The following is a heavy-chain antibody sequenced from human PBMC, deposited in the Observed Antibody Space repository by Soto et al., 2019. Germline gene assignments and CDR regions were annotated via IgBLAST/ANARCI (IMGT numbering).Heavy chain of an antibody. D-gene: IGHD3-9*01. Sequence: QVQLQESGPGLVKPSQTLSLTCTVSGGSISSGDYYWSWIRQPPGKGLEWIGYIYYSGSTYYNPSLKSRVTISVDTSKNQFSLKLSSVTAADTAVYYCARVEGDYDILTGYYTAYYFDYWGQGTLVTVSS. J-gene: IGHJ4*02. CDR2: IYYSGST. CDR1: GGSISSGDYY. V-gene: IGHV4-30-4*01. CDR3: ARVEGDYDILTGYYTAYYFDY.